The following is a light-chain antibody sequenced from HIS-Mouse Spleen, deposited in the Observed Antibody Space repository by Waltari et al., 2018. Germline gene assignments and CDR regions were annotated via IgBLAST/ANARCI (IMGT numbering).Light chain of an antibody. CDR3: QQYYSYPYT. Sequence: AIRMTQSPSPFSASTGDRVTITCRGSQGISSFLAWYQQKPGKAPKLLIYAASTLQSGVPSRFSGSGSGTDFTLTISCLQSEDFATYYCQQYYSYPYTFGQGTKLEIK. J-gene: IGKJ2*01. V-gene: IGKV1-8*01. CDR1: QGISSF. CDR2: AAS.